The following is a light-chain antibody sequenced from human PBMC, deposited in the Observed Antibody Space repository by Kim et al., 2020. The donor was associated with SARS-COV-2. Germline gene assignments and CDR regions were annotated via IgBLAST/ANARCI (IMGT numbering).Light chain of an antibody. CDR3: AAWDDSLL. Sequence: QPVLTQPPSASGTPGQRVTISCSGSSSNIGSNTVNWYQQLPGTAPKLLIYSNNQRPSGVPDRFSGSKSGTSASLAISGLQSEDEADYYCAAWDDSLLFGTGTKVTVL. J-gene: IGLJ1*01. CDR1: SSNIGSNT. V-gene: IGLV1-44*01. CDR2: SNN.